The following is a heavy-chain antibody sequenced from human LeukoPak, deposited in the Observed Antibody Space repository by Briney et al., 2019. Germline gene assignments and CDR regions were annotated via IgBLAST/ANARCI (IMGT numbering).Heavy chain of an antibody. CDR3: ARPGGTAAYFDY. CDR2: IYHSGST. V-gene: IGHV4-38-2*02. CDR1: GYSISSGYY. J-gene: IGHJ4*02. Sequence: PSETLSLTCTVSGYSISSGYYWGWIRQPPGKGLEWIGSIYHSGSTYYNPSLKSRVTISVDTSKNQFSLKLSSVTAADTAVYYCARPGGTAAYFDYWGQGSLVTVSS. D-gene: IGHD2-2*01.